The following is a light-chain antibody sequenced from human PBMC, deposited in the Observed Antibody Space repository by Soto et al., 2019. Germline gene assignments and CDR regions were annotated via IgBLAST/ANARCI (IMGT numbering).Light chain of an antibody. Sequence: EIVLTQSPGTLCLSPGERATLSCRASQSLSSSLAWYQQKPGQAPRLLIYGASTRATGIPARFSGSGSGTEFTLTISSLQSEDFAVYYCQQYKKWPPITFGQGTRLEIK. CDR1: QSLSSS. CDR2: GAS. J-gene: IGKJ5*01. V-gene: IGKV3-15*01. CDR3: QQYKKWPPIT.